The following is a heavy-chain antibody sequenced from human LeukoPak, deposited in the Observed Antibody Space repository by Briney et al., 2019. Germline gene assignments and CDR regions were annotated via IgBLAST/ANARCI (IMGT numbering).Heavy chain of an antibody. J-gene: IGHJ4*02. CDR1: GFTFSTYA. Sequence: GGPLRFSCAASGFTFSTYAMSWVRQAAGKGLWLVSAIVGSGGTTYYAYFVERRFTISRDNSKNTLHLQMSSLRAEDTAIYYCAKDREATYLWGFLDYWGQGTLVTVSS. V-gene: IGHV3-23*01. CDR2: IVGSGGTT. CDR3: AKDREATYLWGFLDY. D-gene: IGHD5-24*01.